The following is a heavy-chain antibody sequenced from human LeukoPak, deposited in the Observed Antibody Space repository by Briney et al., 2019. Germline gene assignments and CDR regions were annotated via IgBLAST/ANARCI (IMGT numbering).Heavy chain of an antibody. CDR3: ARGRPYSGGYHLDY. CDR2: IYYSGST. D-gene: IGHD1-26*01. Sequence: SETLSLTCTVSGDSTSSDRYYGGWVRQPPGKGLEWIGNIYYSGSTYYDPSLKSRVTMSVDTSKNQFFLKLNSVTAADTAVYYCARGRPYSGGYHLDYWGQGTLVTVSA. J-gene: IGHJ4*02. V-gene: IGHV4-39*01. CDR1: GDSTSSDRYY.